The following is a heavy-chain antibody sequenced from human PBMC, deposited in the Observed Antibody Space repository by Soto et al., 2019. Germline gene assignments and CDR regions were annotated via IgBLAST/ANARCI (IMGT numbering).Heavy chain of an antibody. CDR3: ARGVYCSSTSCETLYYYYYGMDV. Sequence: VASVKVSCKASGYTFTSYDINWVRQATGQGLEGMGWMNPNSGNTGYAQKFQGRVTMTRNTSISTAYMELSSLRSEDTAVYYCARGVYCSSTSCETLYYYYYGMDVWGQGNTVTVSS. J-gene: IGHJ6*02. V-gene: IGHV1-8*02. CDR2: MNPNSGNT. D-gene: IGHD2-2*01. CDR1: GYTFTSYD.